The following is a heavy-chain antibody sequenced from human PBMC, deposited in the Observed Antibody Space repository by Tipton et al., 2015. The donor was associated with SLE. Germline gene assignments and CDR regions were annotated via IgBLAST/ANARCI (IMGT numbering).Heavy chain of an antibody. CDR2: IRSKAHSYAT. Sequence: SLRLSCAASGFTFSASAMHWVRQASGKGLEWVGRIRSKAHSYATAYAASVKGRFTISRDDSKNTAYLQMNSLKTEDTAVYYCTRGYSDSIGYYGDFDYWGQGTLVTVSS. CDR1: GFTFSASA. CDR3: TRGYSDSIGYYGDFDY. D-gene: IGHD3-22*01. J-gene: IGHJ4*02. V-gene: IGHV3-73*01.